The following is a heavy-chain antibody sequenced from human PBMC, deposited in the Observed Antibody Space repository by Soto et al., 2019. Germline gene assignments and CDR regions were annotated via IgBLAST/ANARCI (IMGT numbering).Heavy chain of an antibody. Sequence: QITLKESGPTLVKPTQTLTLTCTFSGFSLSSSGVGVGWIRQPPGKALEWLTFIYWDDDKRYSPSLKSRLTLPTDTSKHQVVLTLTNMDPVDTATYYCARLVVAGITYYFASWGQGTLLTVSS. V-gene: IGHV2-5*02. CDR2: IYWDDDK. D-gene: IGHD1-7*01. J-gene: IGHJ4*02. CDR3: ARLVVAGITYYFAS. CDR1: GFSLSSSGVG.